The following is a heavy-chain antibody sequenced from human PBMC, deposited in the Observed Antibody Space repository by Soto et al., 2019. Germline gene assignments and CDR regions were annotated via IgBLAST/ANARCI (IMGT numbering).Heavy chain of an antibody. CDR2: ISEDGTNK. CDR1: GFTFSSYA. Sequence: QVQLEESGGGVVQPGRSLSLSCKGSGFTFSSYAIQCVRQAPGKGLEWGAAISEDGTNKHTADAVKGRFTISRDNSRNTVYLQVNSLRVEDTAVEYCVIRLTTTVTAMGYWGQGTPVTVSS. J-gene: IGHJ4*02. V-gene: IGHV3-30-3*01. CDR3: VIRLTTTVTAMGY. D-gene: IGHD4-17*01.